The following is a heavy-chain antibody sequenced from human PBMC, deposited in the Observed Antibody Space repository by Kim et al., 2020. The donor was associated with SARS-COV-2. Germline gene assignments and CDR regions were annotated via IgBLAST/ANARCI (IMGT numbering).Heavy chain of an antibody. CDR3: ARMRQQPVPGIFDP. Sequence: SETLSLTCIVSGASISRGGDYWGWLRQPPGKGLEWIMSLFYSGSSYYNPSLESRVTISVDTSKNQFSLRLKSVTAADTAVYFCARMRQQPVPGIFDPWG. V-gene: IGHV4-39*07. CDR2: LFYSGSS. D-gene: IGHD6-13*01. J-gene: IGHJ5*02. CDR1: GASISRGGDY.